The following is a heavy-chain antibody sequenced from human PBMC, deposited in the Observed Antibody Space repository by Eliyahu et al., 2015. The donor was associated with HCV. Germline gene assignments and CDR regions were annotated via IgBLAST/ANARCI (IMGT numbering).Heavy chain of an antibody. D-gene: IGHD3-22*01. CDR3: ARGPETKSAYYYNY. CDR2: VIPMFGTA. V-gene: IGHV1-69*01. J-gene: IGHJ4*02. Sequence: QVQLVQSGAEVKKPGSSVKVSCKASGGTFXSYTIDWVRQAPGQGLEWMGGVIPMFGTANYAQKFQGRVTITADESTSTAYMELSSLRSEDTAVYYCARGPETKSAYYYNYWGQGTLVTVSS. CDR1: GGTFXSYT.